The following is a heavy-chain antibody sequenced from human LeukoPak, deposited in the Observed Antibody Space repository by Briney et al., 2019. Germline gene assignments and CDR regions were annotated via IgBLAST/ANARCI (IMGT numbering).Heavy chain of an antibody. CDR3: ASTSPAFDI. D-gene: IGHD3-16*01. CDR1: GFTFSSYS. V-gene: IGHV3-21*01. Sequence: GGSLRLSCAASGFTFSSYSMNWVRQAPGKGLVWVSSISSSSSYINYADSVKGRFTISRDNAKNSLYLQMNSLRAEDTAVYYCASTSPAFDIWGQGTMVTVSS. CDR2: ISSSSSYI. J-gene: IGHJ3*02.